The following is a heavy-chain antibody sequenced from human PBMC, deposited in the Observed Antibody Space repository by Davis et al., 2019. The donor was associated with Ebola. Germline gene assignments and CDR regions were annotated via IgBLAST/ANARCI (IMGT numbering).Heavy chain of an antibody. J-gene: IGHJ5*02. CDR3: ARHGYLVIPTAAYNWFDP. D-gene: IGHD3-16*02. V-gene: IGHV4-59*01. CDR1: GGSISSYY. Sequence: MPSETLSLTCTVSGGSISSYYWSWIRQPPGKGLEWIGYIHYSGSTHYNPSLKSRVTISVDTSKNQFSLKLSSVTAADMAVYYCARHGYLVIPTAAYNWFDPWGQGNLVTVSS. CDR2: IHYSGST.